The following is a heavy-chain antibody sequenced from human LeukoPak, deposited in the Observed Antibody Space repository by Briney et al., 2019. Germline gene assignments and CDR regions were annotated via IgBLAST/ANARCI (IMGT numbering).Heavy chain of an antibody. J-gene: IGHJ3*02. V-gene: IGHV5-51*01. CDR2: IYSGDSDT. CDR1: GYSFTSYW. CDR3: AVSDHDYVWGSYFENAFDI. D-gene: IGHD3-16*01. Sequence: GESLKISCKGSGYSFTSYWIGWVRPMTGKGLEWMGNIYSGDSDTRYSPSFQGHVTISPDKSISTAYLQWSSLKASETAMYYCAVSDHDYVWGSYFENAFDIWGQGTMVTVSS.